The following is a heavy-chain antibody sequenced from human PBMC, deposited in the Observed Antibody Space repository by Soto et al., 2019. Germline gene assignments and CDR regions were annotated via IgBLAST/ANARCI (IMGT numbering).Heavy chain of an antibody. D-gene: IGHD3-10*01. V-gene: IGHV4-30-4*01. CDR2: IYYSGST. CDR1: GGSISSGDYY. CDR3: ASMGYHYGSGSYPLDY. J-gene: IGHJ4*02. Sequence: SETLSLTCTVSGGSISSGDYYWSWIRQPPGKGLEWIGYIYYSGSTYYNPSLKSRVTMSVDTSKNQFSLKLTSVTAVDTAVYYCASMGYHYGSGSYPLDYWGQGTLVTVS.